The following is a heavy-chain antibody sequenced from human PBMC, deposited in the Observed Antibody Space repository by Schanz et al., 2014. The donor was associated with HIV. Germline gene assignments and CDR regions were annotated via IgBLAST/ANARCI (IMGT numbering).Heavy chain of an antibody. J-gene: IGHJ4*02. CDR3: AKDFYFRPGRAAAVSFFDY. CDR1: GFTFDDYA. Sequence: DVQILESGGGLVQPGGSRRLSCAASGFTFDDYAMHWVRQAPGKGLEWVSGISWNSGSIGYADSVKGRFTISRDNAKNSLYLQMNSLRAEDTALYYCAKDFYFRPGRAAAVSFFDYWGQGTLVTVSS. V-gene: IGHV3-9*01. CDR2: ISWNSGSI. D-gene: IGHD6-13*01.